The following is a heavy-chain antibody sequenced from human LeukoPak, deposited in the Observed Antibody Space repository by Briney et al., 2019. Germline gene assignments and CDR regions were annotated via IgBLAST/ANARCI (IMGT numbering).Heavy chain of an antibody. D-gene: IGHD3-10*01. Sequence: PGGSLRLSCVASGFTFSYYAMSWVRQAPGKGLEWVSTITGSGGTTYYGDSVKGRFTTSRDNPKNTLFLQMNSLRAEDTAVYYCARGNYYGSGSYYPNWFDPWGQGTLVTVSS. J-gene: IGHJ5*02. CDR2: ITGSGGTT. V-gene: IGHV3-23*01. CDR3: ARGNYYGSGSYYPNWFDP. CDR1: GFTFSYYA.